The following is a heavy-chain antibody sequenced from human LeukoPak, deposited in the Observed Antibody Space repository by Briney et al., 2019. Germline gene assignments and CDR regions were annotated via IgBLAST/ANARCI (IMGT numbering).Heavy chain of an antibody. V-gene: IGHV3-74*01. CDR2: INSDGSTT. Sequence: PGGSLRLPCTASGFTFSSYWMHWVRQAPGKGLVWVSRINSDGSTTTYADSVKGRFTISRDNAKNTLYLQMNSLRVEDTAVYYCARPHTGFDSWGQGTLVTVSS. CDR1: GFTFSSYW. CDR3: ARPHTGFDS. J-gene: IGHJ4*02.